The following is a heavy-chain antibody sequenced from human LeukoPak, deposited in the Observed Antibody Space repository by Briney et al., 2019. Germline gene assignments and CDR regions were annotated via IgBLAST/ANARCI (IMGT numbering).Heavy chain of an antibody. CDR2: IYSSGST. CDR1: GDSISSGVYY. V-gene: IGHV4-30-4*01. Sequence: SETLSLTCTVSGDSISSGVYYWSWIRQPPGRGLEWIGYIYSSGSTYYNPSLKSRVTISVDTSKNQFSLKLSSVTAADTAVYYCARQGGVPSWFDPWGQGTLVTVSS. D-gene: IGHD3-16*01. J-gene: IGHJ5*02. CDR3: ARQGGVPSWFDP.